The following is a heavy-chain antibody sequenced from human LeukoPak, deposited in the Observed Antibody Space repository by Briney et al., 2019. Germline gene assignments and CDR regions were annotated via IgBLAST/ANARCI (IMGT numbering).Heavy chain of an antibody. V-gene: IGHV3-9*01. J-gene: IGHJ4*02. Sequence: GGSLRLSCAAYGFLFDDYAMPWVRQAPGKGLEWVSGISWNSGSIGYADSVKGRFTISRDNAKNSLYLKMNSLRAEDTALYYCAKGSPLYYYGSGPNFDYWGQGTLVTVSS. D-gene: IGHD3-10*01. CDR2: ISWNSGSI. CDR3: AKGSPLYYYGSGPNFDY. CDR1: GFLFDDYA.